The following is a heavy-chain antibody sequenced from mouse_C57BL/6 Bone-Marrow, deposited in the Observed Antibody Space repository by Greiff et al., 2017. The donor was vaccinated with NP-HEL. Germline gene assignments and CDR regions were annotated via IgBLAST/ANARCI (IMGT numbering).Heavy chain of an antibody. CDR1: GYTFTSYW. CDR2: IDPSDSYT. D-gene: IGHD3-2*02. CDR3: ASRGGWVFDY. Sequence: VQLQQPGAELVRPGTSVKLSCKASGYTFTSYWMHWVKQRPGQGLEWIGVIDPSDSYTNYNQKFKGQATLTVDTSSSTAYMQLSGLTSEGCAVYYCASRGGWVFDYWGKGTLVTVSA. V-gene: IGHV1-59*01. J-gene: IGHJ3*01.